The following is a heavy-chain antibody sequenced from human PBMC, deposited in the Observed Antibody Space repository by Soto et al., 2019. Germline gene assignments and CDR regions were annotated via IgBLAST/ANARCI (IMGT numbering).Heavy chain of an antibody. CDR2: INPNSGDT. Sequence: ASVKVSCKASGYTFTGYYVHWVRQAPGQGLEWMGWINPNSGDTYLAQRFQGRVTMNRDTSIGTAYMELTSVTAADTAVYYCARGPAMTNGYGMDVWGQGTTVTVSS. J-gene: IGHJ6*02. CDR1: GYTFTGYY. CDR3: ARGPAMTNGYGMDV. V-gene: IGHV1-2*02. D-gene: IGHD2-2*01.